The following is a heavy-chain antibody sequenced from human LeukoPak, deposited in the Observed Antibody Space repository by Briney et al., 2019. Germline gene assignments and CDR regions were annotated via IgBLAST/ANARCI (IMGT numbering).Heavy chain of an antibody. CDR1: GGSFSGYY. CDR3: ARGPSGYSSGWYHY. Sequence: SETLSLTCAVYGGSFSGYYWSWIRQPPGKGLEWIGEINHSGSTNYNPSLKSRVTISVDTSKDQFSLKLSSVTAADTAVYYCARGPSGYSSGWYHYWGQGTLVTVSS. J-gene: IGHJ4*02. D-gene: IGHD6-19*01. V-gene: IGHV4-34*01. CDR2: INHSGST.